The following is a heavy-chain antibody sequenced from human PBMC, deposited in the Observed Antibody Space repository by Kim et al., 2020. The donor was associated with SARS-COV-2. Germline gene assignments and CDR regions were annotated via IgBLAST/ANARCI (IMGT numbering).Heavy chain of an antibody. V-gene: IGHV3-53*01. Sequence: GGSLRLSCAASGFTVSGNYMSWVRQAPGKGLEWVSVIYSGGSTYYADSVKGRFTISRDNSKNTLYLQMNSLRAEDTAVYYCARDRFIVATMGHYYYYGMDVWGQGTTVTVSS. D-gene: IGHD5-12*01. CDR2: IYSGGST. CDR3: ARDRFIVATMGHYYYYGMDV. CDR1: GFTVSGNY. J-gene: IGHJ6*02.